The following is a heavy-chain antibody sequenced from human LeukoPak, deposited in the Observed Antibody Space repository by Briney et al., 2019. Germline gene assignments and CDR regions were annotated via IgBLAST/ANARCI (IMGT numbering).Heavy chain of an antibody. D-gene: IGHD3-10*01. CDR2: IYPRDSEI. CDR1: GYSSTDYW. J-gene: IGHJ6*02. Sequence: GESLQISCKGSGYSSTDYWIAWVRQMPGQGLEWMGRIYPRDSEIRNSPSFQGQVTISADKSINTAYLQWSTLKASDTAIYCCARLSRITMVRGAMDAWGQGTPVTVSS. CDR3: ARLSRITMVRGAMDA. V-gene: IGHV5-51*01.